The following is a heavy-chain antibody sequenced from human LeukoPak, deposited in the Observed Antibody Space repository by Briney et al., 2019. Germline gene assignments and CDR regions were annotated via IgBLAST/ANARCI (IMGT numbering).Heavy chain of an antibody. CDR2: ISSTSSYI. J-gene: IGHJ4*02. Sequence: GGSLRLSCVASGFTFSTYSMNWVRQAPGKGLEWVSSISSTSSYIYYADSVKGRFTISRDNAKMSLYLQVNSLRAEDTAMYYCARDPYYGSGTSRFDFFDYWGQGTLVTVSS. CDR3: ARDPYYGSGTSRFDFFDY. D-gene: IGHD3-10*01. V-gene: IGHV3-21*01. CDR1: GFTFSTYS.